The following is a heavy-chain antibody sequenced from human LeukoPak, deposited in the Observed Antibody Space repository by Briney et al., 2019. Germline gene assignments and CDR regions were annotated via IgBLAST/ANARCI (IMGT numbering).Heavy chain of an antibody. Sequence: GGSLRLSCAASGFTFSDYYMSWLRQAPGKGLEGVSYISSSGSTIYYADSVKGRFTISRDNAKNSLYLQMNSLRAEDTAVYYCARDMGDDSSGYYPSLFFDYWGQGTLVTVSS. J-gene: IGHJ4*02. CDR3: ARDMGDDSSGYYPSLFFDY. CDR1: GFTFSDYY. D-gene: IGHD3-22*01. CDR2: ISSSGSTI. V-gene: IGHV3-11*01.